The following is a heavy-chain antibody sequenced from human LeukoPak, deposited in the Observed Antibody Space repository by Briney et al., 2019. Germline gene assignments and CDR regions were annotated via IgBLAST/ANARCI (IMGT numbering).Heavy chain of an antibody. CDR1: GFSLSTSKMR. CDR2: IDWDDDK. Sequence: GPALVKPTQTLTLTCTFSGFSLSTSKMRVNWIRQPPGKALEWLARIDWDDDKFYSASLKTRLTISKDASKNQVVLTMTNMDPVDTATYYCATSGNPSFDYWGQGTLVTVSS. D-gene: IGHD3-10*01. J-gene: IGHJ4*02. CDR3: ATSGNPSFDY. V-gene: IGHV2-70*04.